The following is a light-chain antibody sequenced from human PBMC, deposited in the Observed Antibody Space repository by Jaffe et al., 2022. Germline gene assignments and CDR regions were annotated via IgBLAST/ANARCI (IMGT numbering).Light chain of an antibody. CDR1: QSVSSSY. CDR3: QQYGDSPT. V-gene: IGKV3-20*01. Sequence: EIVLTQSPGTLSLSPGERATLSCRASQSVSSSYLAWYQQKPGQAPRLLIYGASSRATGIPDRFSGSGSGTGFTLIISRLEPEDFAVYYCQQYGDSPTFGQGTRLEIK. J-gene: IGKJ2*01. CDR2: GAS.